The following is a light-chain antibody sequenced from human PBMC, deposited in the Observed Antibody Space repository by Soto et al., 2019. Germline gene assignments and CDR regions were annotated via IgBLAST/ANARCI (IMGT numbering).Light chain of an antibody. Sequence: EIVLPQSTGTLSLSPGERATLSCRASQSVSSSYLAWYQQKPGQAPRLLIYGASSRATGIPDRFSGSGSGTDFTLTISRLEPEDFAVYYCQQYGSSPLTFGGGTKVDIK. J-gene: IGKJ4*01. CDR2: GAS. CDR3: QQYGSSPLT. V-gene: IGKV3-20*01. CDR1: QSVSSSY.